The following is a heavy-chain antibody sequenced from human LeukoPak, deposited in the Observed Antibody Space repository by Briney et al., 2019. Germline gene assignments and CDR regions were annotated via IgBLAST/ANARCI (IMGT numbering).Heavy chain of an antibody. CDR1: GGSFSGYY. J-gene: IGHJ2*01. V-gene: IGHV4-34*01. D-gene: IGHD2-21*02. CDR2: INHSGST. CDR3: ARASVTAIYWYFDL. Sequence: SETLSLTCAVYGGSFSGYYWSWIRQPPGKGLEWIGEINHSGSTNYNPSLKGRVTISVDTSKNQFSLKLSSVTAADTAVYYCARASVTAIYWYFDLWGRGTLVTVSS.